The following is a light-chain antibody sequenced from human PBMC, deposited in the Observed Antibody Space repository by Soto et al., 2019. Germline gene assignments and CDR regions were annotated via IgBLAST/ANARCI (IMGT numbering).Light chain of an antibody. Sequence: QSVLTQPPSVSGSPGQSVTISCTGTSSDVGSYNRVSWYQQPPGTAPKLMIYEVSNRPSGVPDRFSGSKSGNTASLTIAGLQAEDEGDYYCSSYTSSSTYVVFGGGTQLTVL. CDR3: SSYTSSSTYVV. V-gene: IGLV2-18*02. CDR1: SSDVGSYNR. J-gene: IGLJ2*01. CDR2: EVS.